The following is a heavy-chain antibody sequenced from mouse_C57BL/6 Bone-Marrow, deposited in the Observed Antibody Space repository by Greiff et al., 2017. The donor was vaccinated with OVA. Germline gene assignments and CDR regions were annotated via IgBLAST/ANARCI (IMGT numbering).Heavy chain of an antibody. D-gene: IGHD2-3*01. J-gene: IGHJ2*01. CDR2: IYPGDGDT. CDR3: ARHEDGYYASYYDY. Sequence: VKLQESGPELVKPGASVKISCKASGYAFSSSWMNWVKQRPGKGLEWIGRIYPGDGDTNYNGKFKGKATLTVDKSSSTAYMQLSSLTSEDSAVDFCARHEDGYYASYYDYWGRGTTLPVSS. CDR1: GYAFSSSW. V-gene: IGHV1-82*01.